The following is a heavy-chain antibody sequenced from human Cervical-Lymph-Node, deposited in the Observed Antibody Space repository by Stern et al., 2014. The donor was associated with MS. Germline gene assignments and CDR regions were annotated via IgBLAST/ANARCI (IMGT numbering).Heavy chain of an antibody. CDR2: ISPVDSVS. D-gene: IGHD6-13*01. Sequence: EVQLVESGPEVKKPGESLKISCKASGYSFTNYWIGWVRQMPGGGLQWVAIISPVDSVSTYSPSLLGQVTISADKTISTAYLQWSSLKASDTAMYYCVRRGAAAGLDFDYWGQGTLVTVSS. V-gene: IGHV5-51*03. J-gene: IGHJ4*02. CDR1: GYSFTNYW. CDR3: VRRGAAAGLDFDY.